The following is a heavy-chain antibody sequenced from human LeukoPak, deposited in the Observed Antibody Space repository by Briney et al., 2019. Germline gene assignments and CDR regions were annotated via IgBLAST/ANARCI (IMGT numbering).Heavy chain of an antibody. D-gene: IGHD4-17*01. CDR2: ISASGGST. CDR3: AKFGDYGDYVDAFDI. Sequence: GGSLRLSCAASGFTFSSYAMSWVRQAPGKGLEWVSAISASGGSTYYADSVKGRFTISRDNSKNTLYLQMNSLRAEDTAAYYCAKFGDYGDYVDAFDIWGQGTMVTVSS. CDR1: GFTFSSYA. V-gene: IGHV3-23*01. J-gene: IGHJ3*02.